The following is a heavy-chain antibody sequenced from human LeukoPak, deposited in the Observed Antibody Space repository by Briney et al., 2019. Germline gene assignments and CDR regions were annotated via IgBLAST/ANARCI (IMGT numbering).Heavy chain of an antibody. CDR3: ARVSGGRRVAAIPYYFDY. CDR2: INPNSGGT. CDR1: GYTFTGYY. D-gene: IGHD2-2*02. Sequence: ASVKVSCKASGYTFTGYYMHWVRQAPGQGLEWMGWINPNSGGTNYAQKFQGRVTMTRDTSISTAYMELSGLRSDDTAVYYCARVSGGRRVAAIPYYFDYWGQGTLVTVSS. J-gene: IGHJ4*02. V-gene: IGHV1-2*02.